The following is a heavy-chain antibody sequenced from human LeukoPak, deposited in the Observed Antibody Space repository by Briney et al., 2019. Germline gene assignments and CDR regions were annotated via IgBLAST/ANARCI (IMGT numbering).Heavy chain of an antibody. J-gene: IGHJ2*01. D-gene: IGHD6-19*01. Sequence: GGSLRLSCAASGFTFSSYGMHWVRQAPGKGLEGVAVISYDGSNKYYADSVKGRFTISRDNSKNTLYLQMNSLRAEDTAVYYCAKDRYSSGFWYFDLWGRGTLVTVSS. CDR1: GFTFSSYG. CDR2: ISYDGSNK. CDR3: AKDRYSSGFWYFDL. V-gene: IGHV3-30*18.